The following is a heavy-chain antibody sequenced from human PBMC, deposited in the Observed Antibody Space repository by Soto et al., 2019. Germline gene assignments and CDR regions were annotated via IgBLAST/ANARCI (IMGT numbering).Heavy chain of an antibody. CDR3: AGQSGAAAGTASFYWFDP. CDR2: IYHSGST. D-gene: IGHD6-13*01. Sequence: SETLSLTCAVSGGSISSSNWWSWVRQPPGKGLEWIGEIYHSGSTNYNPSLKSRVTISVDKSKNQFSLKLSSVTAADTAVYYCAGQSGAAAGTASFYWFDPWGQGTLVTVSS. CDR1: GGSISSSNW. V-gene: IGHV4-4*02. J-gene: IGHJ5*02.